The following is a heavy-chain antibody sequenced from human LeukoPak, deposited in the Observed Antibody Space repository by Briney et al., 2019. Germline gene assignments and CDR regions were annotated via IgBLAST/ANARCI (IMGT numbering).Heavy chain of an antibody. J-gene: IGHJ6*02. Sequence: ASVKVSCKASGYTFTGYYMHWVRQAPGQGLEWMGWINPNSGGTNYAQKFQERVTITRDMSTSTAYMELSSLRSEDTAVYYCAAGVRGYVFTDVWGQGTTVTVSS. CDR2: INPNSGGT. V-gene: IGHV1-2*02. D-gene: IGHD5-12*01. CDR1: GYTFTGYY. CDR3: AAGVRGYVFTDV.